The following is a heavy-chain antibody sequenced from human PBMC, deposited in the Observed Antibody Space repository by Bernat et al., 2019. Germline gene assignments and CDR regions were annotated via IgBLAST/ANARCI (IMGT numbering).Heavy chain of an antibody. V-gene: IGHV3-11*05. CDR2: ISSSSSYT. Sequence: QVQLVESGGGLVKPGGSLRLSCAASGFTFSDYYLSWIRQAPGKGLDWVSYISSSSSYTNYADSGKGRFTISSDNAKNSLYLQMNSLRAEDTAVYYCARGTSTSAPYMDVWGKGTTVTVSS. J-gene: IGHJ6*03. CDR3: ARGTSTSAPYMDV. CDR1: GFTFSDYY.